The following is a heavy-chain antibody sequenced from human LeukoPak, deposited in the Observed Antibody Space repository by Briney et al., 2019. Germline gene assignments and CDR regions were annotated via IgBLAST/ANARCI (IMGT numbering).Heavy chain of an antibody. D-gene: IGHD3-10*01. V-gene: IGHV3-53*01. CDR2: IYSGGST. CDR3: ARVWFGESFDY. CDR1: GFTVSSSY. J-gene: IGHJ4*02. Sequence: GGSLRLSCAASGFTVSSSYMSWVRQAPGKGLEWVSVIYSGGSTYYADSVKGRFTISRDNSKNTLYLQMNSLRAEDTAVYYCARVWFGESFDYWGQGTLVTVSS.